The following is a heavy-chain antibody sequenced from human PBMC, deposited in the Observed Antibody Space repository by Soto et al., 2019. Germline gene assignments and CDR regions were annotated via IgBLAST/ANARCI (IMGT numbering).Heavy chain of an antibody. CDR3: ARGQDIVVVVAATRGWCEP. CDR2: INHSGST. Sequence: QVQLQQWGAGLLKPSETLSLTCAVYGGSFSGYYWSWIRQPPGKGLEWIGEINHSGSTNYNPSLKSRVTISVDAAKNQFSLKLSSVTAADTAVYYCARGQDIVVVVAATRGWCEPWGQGTLVTVSS. CDR1: GGSFSGYY. J-gene: IGHJ5*02. D-gene: IGHD2-15*01. V-gene: IGHV4-34*01.